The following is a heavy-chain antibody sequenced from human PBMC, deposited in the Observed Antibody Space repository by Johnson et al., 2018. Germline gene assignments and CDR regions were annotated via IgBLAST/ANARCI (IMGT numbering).Heavy chain of an antibody. D-gene: IGHD3-9*01. CDR2: IVVGSGNT. CDR3: AADRAELVKDAFDL. CDR1: GFTFTHSA. V-gene: IGHV1-58*01. J-gene: IGHJ3*01. Sequence: QLHESGPEVKEDRISVKVPCKASGFTFTHSAVQSVRQSRGQRLEWRGWIVVGSGNTNPAPEFEERVTITRDMATSTAYMELSSLRSEDTAVYYCAADRAELVKDAFDLWGQGTMVTVSS.